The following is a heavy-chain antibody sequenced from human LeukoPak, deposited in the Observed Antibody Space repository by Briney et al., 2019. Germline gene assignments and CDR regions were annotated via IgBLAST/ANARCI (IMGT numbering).Heavy chain of an antibody. CDR1: GFTVSSNY. J-gene: IGHJ4*02. D-gene: IGHD4-23*01. CDR3: ARDRAGGNSPYGY. Sequence: GGSPRLSCAASGFTVSSNYMSWVRQAPGKGLEWVSFIFSSGNTYYADSVKGRFTISRDNSKNTLYLQMNSLTAEDTAVYYCARDRAGGNSPYGYWGRGTLVTVSS. CDR2: IFSSGNT. V-gene: IGHV3-53*01.